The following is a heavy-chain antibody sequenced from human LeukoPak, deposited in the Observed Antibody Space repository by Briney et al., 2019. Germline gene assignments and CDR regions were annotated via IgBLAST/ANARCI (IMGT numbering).Heavy chain of an antibody. V-gene: IGHV4-34*01. CDR3: ARGPPTDYYDSSGFYYVFDY. D-gene: IGHD3-22*01. CDR2: INHSGST. Sequence: KSSETLSLTCAVYGGSFSGYYWSWIRQPPGKGLEWIGEINHSGSTNYNPSLKSRVTISVDTSENQFSLKLSSVTAADTAVYFCARGPPTDYYDSSGFYYVFDYWGQGTLVTVSS. J-gene: IGHJ4*02. CDR1: GGSFSGYY.